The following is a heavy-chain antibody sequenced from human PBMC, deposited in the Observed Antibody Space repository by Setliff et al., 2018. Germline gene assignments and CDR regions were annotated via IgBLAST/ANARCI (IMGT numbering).Heavy chain of an antibody. CDR1: GGSISSGSYY. V-gene: IGHV4-61*02. Sequence: SETLSLTCTVSGGSISSGSYYWSWIRQPAGKGLEWIGRIYTSGSTNYNPSLKSRVTISVDTSKNQFSLKLSSVTAADTAVYYCARVQQLGTFDYWGQGTLVTVSS. J-gene: IGHJ4*02. CDR3: ARVQQLGTFDY. CDR2: IYTSGST. D-gene: IGHD6-13*01.